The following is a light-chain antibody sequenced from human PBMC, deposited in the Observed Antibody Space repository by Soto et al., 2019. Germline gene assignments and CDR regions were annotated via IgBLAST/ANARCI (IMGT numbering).Light chain of an antibody. CDR3: AAWDDSLNGYV. V-gene: IGLV1-44*01. CDR1: SSNIGANS. Sequence: QAVVTQPPSASGTPGQRVTISCSGSSSNIGANSVNWYQQVPETAPELLIYSFDRRPSGVPERFSGSKSGTSASLAISGLQSEDEADYYCAAWDDSLNGYVFGPGTKLTVL. CDR2: SFD. J-gene: IGLJ1*01.